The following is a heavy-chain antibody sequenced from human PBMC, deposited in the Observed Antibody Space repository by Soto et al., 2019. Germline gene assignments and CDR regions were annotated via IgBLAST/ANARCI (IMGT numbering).Heavy chain of an antibody. V-gene: IGHV1-69*01. CDR2: IIPIFGTA. J-gene: IGHJ5*02. CDR3: ARAEVHNWFDP. CDR1: GGTFSSYA. Sequence: SVKVSCNASGGTFSSYAISLLRQAPGQGLEWMGGIIPIFGTANYAQKFQGRVTITADESTSTAYMELRSLRSEDTAVYYCARAEVHNWFDPWGQGTLVTVSS.